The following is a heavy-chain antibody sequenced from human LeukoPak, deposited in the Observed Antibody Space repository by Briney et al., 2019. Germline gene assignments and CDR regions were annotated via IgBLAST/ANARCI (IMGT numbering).Heavy chain of an antibody. CDR2: ISGGGDDR. J-gene: IGHJ4*02. D-gene: IGHD3-22*01. CDR3: ARDVDSSGYADY. CDR1: GFTFSSYG. V-gene: IGHV3-23*01. Sequence: GGSLRLTCAASGFTFSSYGMTWVRQAPGKGLEWVSIISGGGDDRYYADSVKGRFTISRDNSKNTLYLQMNSLRAEDTAVYYCARDVDSSGYADYWGQGTLVTVSS.